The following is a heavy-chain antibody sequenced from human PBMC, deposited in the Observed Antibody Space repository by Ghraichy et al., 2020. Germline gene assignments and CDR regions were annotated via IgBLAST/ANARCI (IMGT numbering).Heavy chain of an antibody. CDR2: IYYSGST. CDR3: ARGPVSGGFWEDWYFDL. CDR1: GGSISSYY. J-gene: IGHJ2*01. Sequence: SETLSLTCTVSGGSISSYYWSWIRQPPGKGLEWIGYIYYSGSTNYNPTLQSRVTISVDTSKNQFSLKLSSVTAADTAVYYCARGPVSGGFWEDWYFDLWGRGTLVTVSS. V-gene: IGHV4-59*01. D-gene: IGHD1-26*01.